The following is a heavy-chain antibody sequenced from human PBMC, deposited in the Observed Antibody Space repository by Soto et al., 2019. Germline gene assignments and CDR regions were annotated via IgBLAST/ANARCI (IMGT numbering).Heavy chain of an antibody. V-gene: IGHV4-39*07. CDR1: GGSISSSSYY. CDR3: ARDGTLGYYGMDV. J-gene: IGHJ6*02. CDR2: IYTSGST. Sequence: QLQLQESGPGLVKPSETLSLTCTVSGGSISSSSYYWGWIRQPPGKGLEWIGSIYTSGSTNYNPSLKSRVTMSVDTSKNQFSLKLSSVTAADTAVYYCARDGTLGYYGMDVWGQGTTVTVSS. D-gene: IGHD1-7*01.